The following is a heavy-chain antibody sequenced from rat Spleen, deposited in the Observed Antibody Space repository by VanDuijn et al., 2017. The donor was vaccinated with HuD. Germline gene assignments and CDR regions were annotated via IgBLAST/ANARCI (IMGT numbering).Heavy chain of an antibody. Sequence: EVQLVESGGGLVQPGRSLKLSCAASGFIFSDHYVAWVRQAPTMGLEWVATITNASGGTHYPDSVKGRFTISRDNAKSTLYLQMNSLRSEDTATYYCARPDGYTYVMDAWGQGASVTVSS. CDR1: GFIFSDHY. J-gene: IGHJ4*01. CDR2: ITNASGGT. V-gene: IGHV5-22*01. CDR3: ARPDGYTYVMDA. D-gene: IGHD1-4*01.